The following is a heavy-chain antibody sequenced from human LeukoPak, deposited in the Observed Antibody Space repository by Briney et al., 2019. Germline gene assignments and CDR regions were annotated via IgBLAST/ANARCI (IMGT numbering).Heavy chain of an antibody. CDR3: AELGITMIGGV. CDR1: GFTFSSYG. J-gene: IGHJ6*04. V-gene: IGHV3-30*02. CDR2: IRYDGSHK. Sequence: GGSLRLSCAASGFTFSSYGMHWVRQAPGKGLEWVAFIRYDGSHKYYVDSVKGRFTISRDNAKNSLYLQMNSLRAEDTAVYYCAELGITMIGGVWGKGTTVTISS. D-gene: IGHD3-10*02.